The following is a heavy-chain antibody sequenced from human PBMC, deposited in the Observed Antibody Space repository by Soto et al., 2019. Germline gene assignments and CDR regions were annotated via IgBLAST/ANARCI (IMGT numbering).Heavy chain of an antibody. J-gene: IGHJ3*02. CDR1: GYTFTSYY. D-gene: IGHD3-3*01. CDR3: ARTTYDFWSGQGAFDI. V-gene: IGHV1-2*04. CDR2: INPNSGGT. Sequence: ASVKVSCKASGYTFTSYYMHWVRQAPGQGLEWMGIINPNSGGTNYAQKFQGWVTMTRDTSISTAYMELSRPRSDDTAVYYCARTTYDFWSGQGAFDIWGQGTMVTVSS.